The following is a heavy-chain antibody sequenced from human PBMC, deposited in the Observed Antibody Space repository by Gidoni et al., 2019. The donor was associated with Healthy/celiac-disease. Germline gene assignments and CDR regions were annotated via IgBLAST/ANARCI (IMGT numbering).Heavy chain of an antibody. CDR1: GFTFSSYA. Sequence: QVQLVASGGGVVQPGRSLRLSCAASGFTFSSYAMHWVRQAPGKGLEWVAFISYDGSNKYYADPVKGRFTISRDNSTNTLYLQMNSLRAEDTAVYYCARDGQTYYYGSGSLDYWGQGTLVTVSS. V-gene: IGHV3-30*01. J-gene: IGHJ4*02. D-gene: IGHD3-10*01. CDR2: ISYDGSNK. CDR3: ARDGQTYYYGSGSLDY.